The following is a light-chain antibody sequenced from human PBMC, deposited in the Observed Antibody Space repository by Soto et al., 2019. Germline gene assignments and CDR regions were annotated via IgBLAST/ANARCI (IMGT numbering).Light chain of an antibody. J-gene: IGKJ1*01. CDR3: QQYYSDPPT. V-gene: IGKV1-8*01. CDR1: QGISSY. CDR2: AAS. Sequence: AIRMTQSPSSLSASTGDRVTITCRASQGISSYLAWYQQKPGKAPKLLIYAASTLQSGVPSRFSGSGSGTDFTLTISCLQSEDFATYCWQQYYSDPPTFGQGTKVEIK.